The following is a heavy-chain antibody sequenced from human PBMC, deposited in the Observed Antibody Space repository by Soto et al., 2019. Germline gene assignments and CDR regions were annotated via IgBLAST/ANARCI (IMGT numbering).Heavy chain of an antibody. V-gene: IGHV4-59*08. CDR3: ARLRMVRGVIRVWWFDP. CDR1: GGSISSYY. D-gene: IGHD3-10*01. CDR2: IYYSGST. J-gene: IGHJ5*02. Sequence: QVQLQESGPGLVKPSETLSLTCTVSGGSISSYYWSWIRQPPGKGLEWIGYIYYSGSTNYNPSLKSRVTISVDTSKNQFSLKLSSVTAADTAVYYCARLRMVRGVIRVWWFDPWGQGTLVTVSS.